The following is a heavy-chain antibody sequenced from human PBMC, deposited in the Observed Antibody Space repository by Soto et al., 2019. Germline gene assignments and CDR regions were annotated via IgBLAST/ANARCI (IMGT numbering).Heavy chain of an antibody. CDR2: INPNSGGT. V-gene: IGHV1-2*04. J-gene: IGHJ6*02. CDR1: GYTFTGYY. D-gene: IGHD5-18*01. CDR3: ARGGDTAMVTRGMDV. Sequence: QVRLVQSGAEVKKPGASVKVSCKASGYTFTGYYMHWVRQAPGQGLEWMGWINPNSGGTNYAQKFQGWVTMTRDTSISTAYMELSRLRSDDTAVYYCARGGDTAMVTRGMDVWGQGTTVTVSS.